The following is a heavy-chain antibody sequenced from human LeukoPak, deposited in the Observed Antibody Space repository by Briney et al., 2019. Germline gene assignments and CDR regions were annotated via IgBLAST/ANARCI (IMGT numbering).Heavy chain of an antibody. CDR3: ATNGGGLLWFGEFGY. D-gene: IGHD3-10*01. Sequence: GASVKVSCKASGYTFTSYGISWVRQAPGQGLEWMGRISAYNGNTNYAQKLQGRVTMTTDTSTSTAYMELRSLRSDDTVVYYCATNGGGLLWFGEFGYWGQGTLVTVSS. CDR1: GYTFTSYG. J-gene: IGHJ4*02. V-gene: IGHV1-18*01. CDR2: ISAYNGNT.